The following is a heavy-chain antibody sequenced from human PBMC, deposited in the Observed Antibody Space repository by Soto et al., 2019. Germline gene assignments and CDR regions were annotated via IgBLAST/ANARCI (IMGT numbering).Heavy chain of an antibody. CDR1: GGSFSGYY. CDR2: INHSGST. CDR3: ARVHDFWSGYYPSSHWFDP. J-gene: IGHJ5*02. D-gene: IGHD3-3*01. V-gene: IGHV4-34*01. Sequence: PSETLSLTCAVYGGSFSGYYWSWIRQPPGKGLEWIGEINHSGSTNYNPSLKSRVTISVDTSKNQFSLKLSSVTAADTAVYYCARVHDFWSGYYPSSHWFDPWGQGTLVTVSS.